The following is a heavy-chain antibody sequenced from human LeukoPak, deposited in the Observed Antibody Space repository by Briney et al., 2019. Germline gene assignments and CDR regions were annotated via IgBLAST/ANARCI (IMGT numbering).Heavy chain of an antibody. Sequence: SETLSLTCTVSGGSISSYYWSWTRQPAGKGLEWIGRIYTSGSTNYNPSLKSRVTMSVDTSKNQFSLKLSSVTAADTAVYYCARQVAAAGTVRFDPWGQGTLVTVSS. CDR2: IYTSGST. V-gene: IGHV4-4*07. CDR3: ARQVAAAGTVRFDP. D-gene: IGHD6-13*01. J-gene: IGHJ5*02. CDR1: GGSISSYY.